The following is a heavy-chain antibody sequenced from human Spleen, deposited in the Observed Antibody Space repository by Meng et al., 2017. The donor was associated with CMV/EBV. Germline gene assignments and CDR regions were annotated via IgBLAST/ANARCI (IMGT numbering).Heavy chain of an antibody. Sequence: GESLKISCEGSGFIFSSYWMTWVRQAPGKGLQWLAIIKHDGSEMYQVASMRGRFTISRDNARKSLYLQMNNLRDDDTAVYYCVRGPPSYNFGSDNWLDPWGQGTLVTVSS. CDR1: GFIFSSYW. CDR3: VRGPPSYNFGSDNWLDP. V-gene: IGHV3-7*01. J-gene: IGHJ5*02. D-gene: IGHD3-3*01. CDR2: IKHDGSEM.